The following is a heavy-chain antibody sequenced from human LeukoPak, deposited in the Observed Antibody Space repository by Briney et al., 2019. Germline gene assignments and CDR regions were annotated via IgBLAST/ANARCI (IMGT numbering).Heavy chain of an antibody. D-gene: IGHD6-19*01. J-gene: IGHJ6*03. CDR3: ARHQWHYYYYMGV. V-gene: IGHV4-39*01. CDR2: IYYSGDT. Sequence: SETLSLTCTVSGGSISSSSYYWGWIRQPPGKGLEWIGGIYYSGDTYYNPSLKGRRVTISVDTSKNQFSLRLSSVTAADTAVYYCARHQWHYYYYMGVWGKGSTVTVSS. CDR1: GGSISSSSYY.